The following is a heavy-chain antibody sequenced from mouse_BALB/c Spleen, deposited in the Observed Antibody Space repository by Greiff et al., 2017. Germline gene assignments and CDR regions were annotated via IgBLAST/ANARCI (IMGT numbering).Heavy chain of an antibody. J-gene: IGHJ4*01. CDR2: ISSGSSTI. Sequence: EVKVEESGGGLVQPGGSRKLSCAASGFPFSSFGMHWVRQAPEKGLEWVAYISSGSSTIYYAATVKGRFTISRDTPKNTLFLQMTSLRSEDTAMYYCARWYYYGSSYYAMDYWGQGTSVTVSS. V-gene: IGHV5-17*02. CDR1: GFPFSSFG. D-gene: IGHD1-1*01. CDR3: ARWYYYGSSYYAMDY.